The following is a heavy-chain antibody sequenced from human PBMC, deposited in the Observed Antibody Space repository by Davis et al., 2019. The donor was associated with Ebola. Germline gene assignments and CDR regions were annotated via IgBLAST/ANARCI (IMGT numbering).Heavy chain of an antibody. V-gene: IGHV1-18*04. Sequence: ASVKVSCKASGYIFSTYGMSWVRQAPGQGLEWMGWISGYSGNTNYAQKFQDRVTMTIDTSTTTAYMELRSLRSDDTALYYCARGPAGDVVVTVPFDHWGRGTLVTVSS. CDR2: ISGYSGNT. J-gene: IGHJ4*02. CDR1: GYIFSTYG. CDR3: ARGPAGDVVVTVPFDH. D-gene: IGHD2-21*02.